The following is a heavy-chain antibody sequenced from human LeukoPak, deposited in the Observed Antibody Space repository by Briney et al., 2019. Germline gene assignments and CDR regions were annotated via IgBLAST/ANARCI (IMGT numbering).Heavy chain of an antibody. CDR2: IKQDGSEK. CDR1: GFTFSSYW. V-gene: IGHV3-7*04. D-gene: IGHD5-24*01. Sequence: PGRSLRLSCAASGFTFSSYWMSWARQAPGKGLEWGANIKQDGSEKYYVDSVKGRFTISRDNAKHSLYLQMNSLRAEDTAVYYCARVERATIGYFDYWGQGTLVTVSS. CDR3: ARVERATIGYFDY. J-gene: IGHJ4*02.